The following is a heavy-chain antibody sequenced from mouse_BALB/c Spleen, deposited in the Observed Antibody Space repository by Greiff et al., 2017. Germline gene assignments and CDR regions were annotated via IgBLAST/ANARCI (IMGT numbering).Heavy chain of an antibody. CDR1: GFTFSSYY. CDR3: ASRLLRDYAMDY. CDR2: INSNGGST. Sequence: DVQLVESGGGLVKLGGSLKLSCAASGFTFSSYYMSWVRQTPEKRLELVAAINSNGGSTYYPDTVKGRFTISRDNAKNTLYLQMSSLKSEDTALYYCASRLLRDYAMDYWGQGTSVTVSS. J-gene: IGHJ4*01. V-gene: IGHV5-6-2*01. D-gene: IGHD1-1*01.